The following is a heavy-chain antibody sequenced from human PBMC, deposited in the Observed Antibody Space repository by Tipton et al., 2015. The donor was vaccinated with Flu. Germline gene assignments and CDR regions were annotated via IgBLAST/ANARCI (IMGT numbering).Heavy chain of an antibody. Sequence: TLSLTCTVSGGSVSSGNYYWSWIRQPAGKGLEWIGRIYASGSTNYNPSLKSRVTISVDTSKNQFSLKLSSVTAADTAVYYCARAQITSLVLVVGQDAFDIWGQGTMVIVTS. V-gene: IGHV4-61*02. CDR3: ARAQITSLVLVVGQDAFDI. CDR2: IYASGST. J-gene: IGHJ3*02. D-gene: IGHD2-15*01. CDR1: GGSVSSGNYY.